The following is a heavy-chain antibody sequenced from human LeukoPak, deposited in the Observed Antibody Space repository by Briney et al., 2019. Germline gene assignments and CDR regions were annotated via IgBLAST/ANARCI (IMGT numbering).Heavy chain of an antibody. CDR2: IYYSGST. J-gene: IGHJ4*02. D-gene: IGHD6-19*01. CDR1: GGSIRSYY. V-gene: IGHV4-59*01. Sequence: SETLSLTCTVSGGSIRSYYWSWIRQPPGKGLEWIAYIYYSGSTDYNPSLKSRVTISVDTSKNQFSLKLTSVTAADTAVYHCARESYYSGWFDFWGQGTLVTVSS. CDR3: ARESYYSGWFDF.